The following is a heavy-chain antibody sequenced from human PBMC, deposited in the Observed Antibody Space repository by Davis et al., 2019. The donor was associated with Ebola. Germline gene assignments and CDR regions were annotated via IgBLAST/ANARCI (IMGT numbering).Heavy chain of an antibody. J-gene: IGHJ4*02. CDR3: TRPVLEPRADFDY. Sequence: LSLTCAASGFTFSSYGMHWVRQAPGKGLEWVAVIWYDGSNKYYADSVKGRFTISRDNSKNTAYLQMNSLKTEDTAVYYCTRPVLEPRADFDYWGQGTLVTVSS. D-gene: IGHD4/OR15-4a*01. V-gene: IGHV3-33*01. CDR1: GFTFSSYG. CDR2: IWYDGSNK.